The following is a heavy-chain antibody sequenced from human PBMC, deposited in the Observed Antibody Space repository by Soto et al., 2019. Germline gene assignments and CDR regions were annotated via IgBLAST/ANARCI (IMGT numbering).Heavy chain of an antibody. CDR3: AKAQYYYGMDD. CDR1: GFTFSSYG. J-gene: IGHJ6*02. CDR2: ISYDGSNK. V-gene: IGHV3-30*18. Sequence: GGSLRLSCAASGFTFSSYGMHWVRQAPGKGLEWVAVISYDGSNKYYADSVKGRFTISRDNSKNTLYLQMTSLRAEDTAVSYCAKAQYYYGMDDWGQGTTVAVSS.